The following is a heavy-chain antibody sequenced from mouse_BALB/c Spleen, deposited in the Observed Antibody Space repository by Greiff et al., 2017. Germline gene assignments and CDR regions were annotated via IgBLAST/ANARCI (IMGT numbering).Heavy chain of an antibody. V-gene: IGHV1S137*01. CDR3: ARRGWSYAMDY. J-gene: IGHJ4*01. Sequence: VQLQESGAELVRPGVSVKISCKGSGYTFTDYAMHWVKQSHAKSLEWIGVISTYYGDASYNQKFKGKATMTVDKSSSTAYMELSSPTSEDSAVYYCARRGWSYAMDYWGQGTSVTVSS. D-gene: IGHD3-3*01. CDR1: GYTFTDYA. CDR2: ISTYYGDA.